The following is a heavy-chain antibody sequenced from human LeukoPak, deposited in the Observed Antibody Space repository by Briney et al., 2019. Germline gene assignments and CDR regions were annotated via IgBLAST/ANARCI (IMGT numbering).Heavy chain of an antibody. J-gene: IGHJ4*02. Sequence: GSLILSCAASGFTVSSNYMSWVRQAPGKGPEWVSVIYSGGSTYYADSVKGRFTISRDNSKNTLYLQMNSLRAEDTAVYYCARGVVHSGSYSNFDYWGQGTLVTVSS. V-gene: IGHV3-53*01. CDR1: GFTVSSNY. D-gene: IGHD1-26*01. CDR3: ARGVVHSGSYSNFDY. CDR2: IYSGGST.